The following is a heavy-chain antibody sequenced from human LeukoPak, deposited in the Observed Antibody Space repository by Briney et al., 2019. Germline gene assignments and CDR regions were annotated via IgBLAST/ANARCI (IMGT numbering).Heavy chain of an antibody. J-gene: IGHJ6*02. CDR2: IGAYNGNT. CDR1: GYTFTSYG. CDR3: ARDRYSYGPYYYYYGMDV. Sequence: ASVKVSCKASGYTFTSYGISWVRQAPGQGLEWMGWIGAYNGNTNYAQKLQGRVTMTTDTSTSTAYMELRSLRSDDTAVYYCARDRYSYGPYYYYYGMDVWGQGTTVTVSS. V-gene: IGHV1-18*01. D-gene: IGHD5-18*01.